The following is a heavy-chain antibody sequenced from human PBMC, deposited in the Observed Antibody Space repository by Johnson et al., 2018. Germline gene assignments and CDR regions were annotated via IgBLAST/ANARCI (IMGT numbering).Heavy chain of an antibody. D-gene: IGHD4/OR15-4a*01. Sequence: VQLVESGGGLVQPGGSLRLSCTGSGFTFSSYALTWVRQAPGEGLEWVSTIGADGTITPYRDSVKGRFTISRDNSKNTLYLQMNSLRAEDTAKYYCANLPNGAYEAYFLQWGQGTLVSV. V-gene: IGHV3-23*04. CDR2: IGADGTIT. CDR1: GFTFSSYA. J-gene: IGHJ1*01. CDR3: ANLPNGAYEAYFLQ.